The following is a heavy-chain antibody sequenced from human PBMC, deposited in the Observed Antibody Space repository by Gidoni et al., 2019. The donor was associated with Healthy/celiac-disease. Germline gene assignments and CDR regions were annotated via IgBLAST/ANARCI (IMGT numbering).Heavy chain of an antibody. Sequence: QVQLQQWGAGLLTPSETLSLTCAVYGGSFSGYYWSWIRQPPGKGLEWIGEINHSGSTNYHPSRKSRVTISVDTSKNQFSLKLSSVTAADTAVYYCARGRQQLGSRDIKRTYYFDYWGQGTLVTVSS. J-gene: IGHJ4*02. CDR1: GGSFSGYY. CDR3: ARGRQQLGSRDIKRTYYFDY. V-gene: IGHV4-34*01. D-gene: IGHD6-13*01. CDR2: INHSGST.